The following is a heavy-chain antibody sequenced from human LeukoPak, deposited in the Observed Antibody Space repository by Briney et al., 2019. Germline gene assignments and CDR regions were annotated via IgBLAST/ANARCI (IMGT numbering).Heavy chain of an antibody. D-gene: IGHD3-22*01. J-gene: IGHJ3*02. CDR1: GGSISRTGSF. Sequence: SETLSLTCTVSGGSISRTGSFWGWIRQPPGKGLEWIGSIYSGGSTNYNPSLKSRVTISVDTSTNQFSLKLRSVTAADTAVYYCARVGGITMIVVLITDAFDIWGQGTMVTVSS. CDR3: ARVGGITMIVVLITDAFDI. CDR2: IYSGGST. V-gene: IGHV4-39*07.